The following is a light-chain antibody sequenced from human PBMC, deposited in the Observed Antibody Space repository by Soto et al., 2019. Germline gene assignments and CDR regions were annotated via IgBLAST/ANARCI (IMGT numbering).Light chain of an antibody. V-gene: IGLV2-14*01. CDR1: SSDVGGHNS. Sequence: SALPQPASVSGSPGQSITISCTGTSSDVGGHNSVSWYRQDPGKAPKLMIYDVSNRPSGVSDRFSGSKSGNTASLTISGLQIEDEADYYCSSFTSSVTYVFGTGTKVTVL. CDR3: SSFTSSVTYV. CDR2: DVS. J-gene: IGLJ1*01.